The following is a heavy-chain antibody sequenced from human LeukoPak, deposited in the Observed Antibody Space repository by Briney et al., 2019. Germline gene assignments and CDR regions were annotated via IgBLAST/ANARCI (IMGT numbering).Heavy chain of an antibody. CDR3: AKDTVYDSSGYYDY. J-gene: IGHJ4*02. Sequence: GGSLRLSCAASGFTFSSYAMSWVRQAPGKGLEWVSAISGSGGSTYYADSVKGRFTISRDNSKNTLYLQMNSLRAEDTAVYYCAKDTVYDSSGYYDYWGRGTLVTVSS. CDR1: GFTFSSYA. CDR2: ISGSGGST. V-gene: IGHV3-23*01. D-gene: IGHD3-22*01.